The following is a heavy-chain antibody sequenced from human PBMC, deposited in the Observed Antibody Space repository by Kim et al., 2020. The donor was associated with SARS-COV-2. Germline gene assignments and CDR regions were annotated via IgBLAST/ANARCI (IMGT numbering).Heavy chain of an antibody. J-gene: IGHJ6*02. Sequence: GGSLRLSCAASGFIFNNACMNWVRQAPGKGLEWVGRIKSKANGGTTAYAAPVKGRFTISRDDSKNTLYLQMNSLKTEDTAVYYCTTDFGDYCGCYCYFGVWGQGTTVTVSS. CDR3: TTDFGDYCGCYCYFGV. CDR1: GFIFNNAC. CDR2: IKSKANGGTT. D-gene: IGHD2-21*02. V-gene: IGHV3-15*01.